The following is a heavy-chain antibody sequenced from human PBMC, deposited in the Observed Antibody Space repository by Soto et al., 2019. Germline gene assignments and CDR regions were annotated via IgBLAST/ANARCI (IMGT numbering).Heavy chain of an antibody. D-gene: IGHD6-13*01. V-gene: IGHV1-69*06. Sequence: QVQLVQSGAEVKKPGSSVKVSCKTSGGPFKAYAVSWVRQAPGQGLEWMGGIIPVFGAPTYAQDFQGRVNITADKSTSTAYMELSNLRFDDTDVYYCATDRAAASGIHAFDIWGQGTMVAVSS. CDR1: GGPFKAYA. CDR3: ATDRAAASGIHAFDI. CDR2: IIPVFGAP. J-gene: IGHJ3*02.